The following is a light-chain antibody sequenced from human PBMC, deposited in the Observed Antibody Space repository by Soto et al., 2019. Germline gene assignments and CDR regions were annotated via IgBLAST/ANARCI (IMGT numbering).Light chain of an antibody. CDR1: QSVSSN. Sequence: EMVLTQSPATLSVSPGERATLSCRASQSVSSNLAWYQQKPGQAPRLLIYGASSRATGIPDRFSGIGSGTDFTLTISRLEPEDFAVYYCLQYGSSLWTFGEGTKVDIK. V-gene: IGKV3-20*01. J-gene: IGKJ1*01. CDR2: GAS. CDR3: LQYGSSLWT.